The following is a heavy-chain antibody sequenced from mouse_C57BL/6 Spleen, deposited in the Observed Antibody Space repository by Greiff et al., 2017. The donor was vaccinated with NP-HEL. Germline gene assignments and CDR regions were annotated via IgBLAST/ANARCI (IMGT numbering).Heavy chain of an antibody. J-gene: IGHJ4*01. CDR2: IRSKSSNYAT. V-gene: IGHV10-3*01. CDR3: VRGAPGDYDLYYAMDY. D-gene: IGHD2-4*01. Sequence: EVKVVESGGGLVQPKGSLKLSCAASGFTFNTYAMHWVRQAPGKGLEWVARIRSKSSNYATYYADSVKDRFTISRDDSQSMLYLQMNKLKTEDTAMYYCVRGAPGDYDLYYAMDYWGQGTSVTVSS. CDR1: GFTFNTYA.